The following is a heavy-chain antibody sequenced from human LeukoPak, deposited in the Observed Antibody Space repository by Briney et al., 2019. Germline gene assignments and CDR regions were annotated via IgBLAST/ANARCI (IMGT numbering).Heavy chain of an antibody. CDR2: IYTSGST. D-gene: IGHD2-21*01. Sequence: PSETLSLTCTVSGGSISSGDYYWSWIRQPAGKGLEWIGRIYTSGSTNYNPSLKSRVTMSVDTSKNQFSLKLSSVTAADTAVYYCARVILGWDNWFDPWGQGTLVTVSS. J-gene: IGHJ5*02. CDR1: GGSISSGDYY. CDR3: ARVILGWDNWFDP. V-gene: IGHV4-61*02.